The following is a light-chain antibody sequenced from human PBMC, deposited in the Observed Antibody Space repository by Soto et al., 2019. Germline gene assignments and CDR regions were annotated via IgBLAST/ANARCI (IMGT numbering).Light chain of an antibody. J-gene: IGKJ5*01. CDR1: QSVSSY. CDR3: QQRSNWPIT. Sequence: IVFTQSAATFALSPGERATLSCRASQSVSSYLAWYKQKPGQAPSLLISDASNRATGIPARFSGSGSGTDFTLTISSLEPEDFALYYCQQRSNWPITFGQGTRLEIK. V-gene: IGKV3-11*01. CDR2: DAS.